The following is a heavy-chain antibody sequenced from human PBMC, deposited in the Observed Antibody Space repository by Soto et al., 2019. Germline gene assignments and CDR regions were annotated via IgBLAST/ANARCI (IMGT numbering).Heavy chain of an antibody. CDR3: ARRQISPPTRGAAAARGGMDV. CDR1: VFSFNNYG. J-gene: IGHJ6*02. CDR2: IWNDGSGN. D-gene: IGHD6-13*01. Sequence: QVQLVESGGGVVQPGGSLRLSCAASVFSFNNYGMHWVRQAPFKGLEWVAVIWNDGSGNYYANSVKGRFTISRDNSKNSLYLQMSSLRVEDTAVYFCARRQISPPTRGAAAARGGMDVWGHGTTVTVSS. V-gene: IGHV3-33*01.